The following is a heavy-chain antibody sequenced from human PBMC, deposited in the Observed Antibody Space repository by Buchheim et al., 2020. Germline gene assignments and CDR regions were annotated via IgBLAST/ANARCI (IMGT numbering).Heavy chain of an antibody. Sequence: QVQFVQSGAEVKKPGTSVKVSCKAFGYTFTGYWLHWLRQAPGQGLEWMGWISPNSGDTSYALKLQDRVTMTRDTSISTAYMEMTSLQSDDTAVYYCVRGRGPRGWDLADYWGQGTL. CDR1: GYTFTGYW. J-gene: IGHJ4*02. D-gene: IGHD1-26*01. V-gene: IGHV1-2*02. CDR3: VRGRGPRGWDLADY. CDR2: ISPNSGDT.